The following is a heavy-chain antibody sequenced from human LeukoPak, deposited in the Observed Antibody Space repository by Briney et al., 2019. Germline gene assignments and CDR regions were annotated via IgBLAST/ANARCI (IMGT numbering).Heavy chain of an antibody. V-gene: IGHV3-23*01. Sequence: PGGSLRLSCAASGFTFSSYAMSWVRQAPGKGLEWVSAISGSGGSTYYADSVKGRFTISRDNSKNTLYLQMNSLRAEDTAVYYCARGDGYTSYYFDYWGQGTLVTVSS. CDR2: ISGSGGST. D-gene: IGHD5-24*01. CDR3: ARGDGYTSYYFDY. CDR1: GFTFSSYA. J-gene: IGHJ4*02.